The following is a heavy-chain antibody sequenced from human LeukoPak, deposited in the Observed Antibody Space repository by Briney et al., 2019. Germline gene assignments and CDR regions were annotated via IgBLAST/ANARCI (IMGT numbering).Heavy chain of an antibody. Sequence: GGSLRLSCAASGFTFSSYEMNWVRQAPGKGLEWVSYVSSSGSTIYYADSVKGRFTISRDNAKNSLYLQMNSLRAEDTAVYYCARGVRQWLLTYYFDYWGQGTLVTVSS. D-gene: IGHD6-19*01. CDR3: ARGVRQWLLTYYFDY. V-gene: IGHV3-48*03. CDR1: GFTFSSYE. CDR2: VSSSGSTI. J-gene: IGHJ4*02.